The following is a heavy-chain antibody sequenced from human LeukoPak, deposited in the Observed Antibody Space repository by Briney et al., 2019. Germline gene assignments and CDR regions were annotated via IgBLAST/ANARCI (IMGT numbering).Heavy chain of an antibody. J-gene: IGHJ4*02. CDR3: ARDGSSSSSLDY. Sequence: GGSLRLSCAASEFTFSSYSMNWVRQAPGKGLEWVSYITNSGNSKSYADSVKGRFTISRDNAKNSLYLQMNSLRAEDTAVYYCARDGSSSSSLDYWGQGTLVTVSS. V-gene: IGHV3-48*01. D-gene: IGHD6-6*01. CDR1: EFTFSSYS. CDR2: ITNSGNSK.